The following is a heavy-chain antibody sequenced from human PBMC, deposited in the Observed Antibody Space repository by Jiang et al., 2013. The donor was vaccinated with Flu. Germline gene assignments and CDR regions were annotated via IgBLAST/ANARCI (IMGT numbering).Heavy chain of an antibody. J-gene: IGHJ3*02. D-gene: IGHD6-19*01. Sequence: GAEVKKPGASVKVSCKASGYTFTSYAMHWVRQAPGQRLEWMGWINAGNGNTKYSQKFQGRVTITRDTSASTAYMELSSLRSEDTAVYYCARDNRQGSGWNMGDAFDIWGQGTMVTVSS. V-gene: IGHV1-3*01. CDR2: INAGNGNT. CDR3: ARDNRQGSGWNMGDAFDI. CDR1: GYTFTSYA.